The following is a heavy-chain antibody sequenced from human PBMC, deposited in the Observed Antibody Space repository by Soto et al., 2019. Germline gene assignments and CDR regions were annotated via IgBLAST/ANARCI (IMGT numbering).Heavy chain of an antibody. Sequence: GGSLRLSCAASGFTFSSYWMHWVRQAPGKGLVWVSRINSDGSSTSYADSVKGRFTISRDNAKNTLYLQMNSLRAEDTAVYYCASLPSGSDGYYYGMDVWGQGTTVTVSS. V-gene: IGHV3-74*01. D-gene: IGHD1-26*01. J-gene: IGHJ6*02. CDR1: GFTFSSYW. CDR2: INSDGSST. CDR3: ASLPSGSDGYYYGMDV.